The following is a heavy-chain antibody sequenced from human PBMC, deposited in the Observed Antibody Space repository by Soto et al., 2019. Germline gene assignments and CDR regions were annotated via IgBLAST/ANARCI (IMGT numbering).Heavy chain of an antibody. CDR2: IYYSGST. D-gene: IGHD2-15*01. V-gene: IGHV4-31*03. Sequence: QVQLQESGPGLVKPSQTLSLTCTVSGGSISSGGYYWSWIRQHPRKGLEWIGYIYYSGSTYYNPSLKSRVTISVDTSKNQFSLKLSSVTAADTAVYYCASETYCSGGSCPGPSKTGIYGMDVWGQGTTVTVSS. CDR3: ASETYCSGGSCPGPSKTGIYGMDV. J-gene: IGHJ6*02. CDR1: GGSISSGGYY.